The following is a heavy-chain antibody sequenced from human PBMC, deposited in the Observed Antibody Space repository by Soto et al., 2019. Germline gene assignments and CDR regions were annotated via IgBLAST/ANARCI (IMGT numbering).Heavy chain of an antibody. CDR1: GGTFSSSA. CDR2: IIPLFRTP. CDR3: ARDNDRIQLGGNYYYILDV. Sequence: QVQLVQSGAEMKEPGSSVKVSCNTSGGTFSSSAISWLRQAHGQGLEWMGGIIPLFRTPDYAQKFQGRVTIAADESTSTAYMELSSLRSEDTAVYYCARDNDRIQLGGNYYYILDVWGQGTTITVSS. V-gene: IGHV1-69*12. D-gene: IGHD1-1*01. J-gene: IGHJ6*02.